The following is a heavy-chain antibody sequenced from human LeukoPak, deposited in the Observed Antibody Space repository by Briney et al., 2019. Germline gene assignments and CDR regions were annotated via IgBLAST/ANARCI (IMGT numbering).Heavy chain of an antibody. CDR3: AKDVGDFWSGYFTAHFDY. V-gene: IGHV3-23*01. J-gene: IGHJ4*02. Sequence: GGSLRLSCAASGFTFSSFAMSWVRQAPGKGPDWVAGISGSGAITNHADSVKGRFTISRDNSKNTLYLQMDNLRVEDTAVYYCAKDVGDFWSGYFTAHFDYWGQGFLATVSS. CDR2: ISGSGAIT. CDR1: GFTFSSFA. D-gene: IGHD3-3*01.